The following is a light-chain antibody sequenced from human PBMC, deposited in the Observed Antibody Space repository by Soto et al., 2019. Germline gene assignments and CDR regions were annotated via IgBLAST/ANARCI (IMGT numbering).Light chain of an antibody. CDR3: QSYDISLSVSVI. J-gene: IGLJ2*01. V-gene: IGLV1-40*01. CDR1: SSNIGAGYD. CDR2: GNS. Sequence: QPVLTQPPSVSGAPGQRVTISCTGSSSNIGAGYDVQWYQQLPGAAPKLLIFGNSNRPSGVPDRFPGSRSGTSASLAITGLQAEDEADYFCQSYDISLSVSVIFGGGTKLTVL.